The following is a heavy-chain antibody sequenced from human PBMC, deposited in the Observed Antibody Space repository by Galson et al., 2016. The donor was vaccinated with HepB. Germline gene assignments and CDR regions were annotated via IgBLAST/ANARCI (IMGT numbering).Heavy chain of an antibody. D-gene: IGHD5-18*01. J-gene: IGHJ4*02. V-gene: IGHV4-4*07. CDR2: YSSGNT. Sequence: SETLSLTCTVSGGSISSHYWSWVRQPAGKGLEWMGLYSSGNTKYNPSLESRVTMSVDTSKNHFSLKLSSVTAADTAVYYCARKGGGVYSYHDFWGQGTLITVSS. CDR3: ARKGGGVYSYHDF. CDR1: GGSISSHY.